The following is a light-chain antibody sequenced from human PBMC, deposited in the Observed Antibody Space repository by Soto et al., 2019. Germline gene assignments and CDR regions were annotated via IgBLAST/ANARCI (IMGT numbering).Light chain of an antibody. Sequence: EKVMTQSPATLSVSPGERVTLSCRASQSVATNLAWYQQKPGQAPRLLISGAYIRATGIPDRFIGSGSGTDFTLTITSLQSEDFAVYSCQHYNDLPLTFGQGTKVEIK. V-gene: IGKV3-15*01. CDR2: GAY. CDR1: QSVATN. CDR3: QHYNDLPLT. J-gene: IGKJ1*01.